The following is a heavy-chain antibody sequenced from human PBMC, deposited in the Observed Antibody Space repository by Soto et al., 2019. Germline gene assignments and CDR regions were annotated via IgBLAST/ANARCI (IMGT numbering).Heavy chain of an antibody. CDR1: GYTFTDYY. V-gene: IGHV1-2*04. D-gene: IGHD6-13*01. J-gene: IGHJ6*02. CDR2: INPNSGGT. CDR3: ARDHSSSWYGTDYYYGMDV. Sequence: ASVKVSCKASGYTFTDYYMHWLRQSAGQGLEWMGWINPNSGGTNYAQKFQGWVTMTRDTSISTAYMELSRLRSDDTAVYYCARDHSSSWYGTDYYYGMDVWGQGTTVTVSS.